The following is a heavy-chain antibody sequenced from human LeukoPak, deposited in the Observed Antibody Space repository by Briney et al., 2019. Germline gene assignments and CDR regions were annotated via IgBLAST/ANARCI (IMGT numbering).Heavy chain of an antibody. CDR2: ISYDGSNK. Sequence: GGSLRLSCAASGFTFSSYAMHWVRQAPGKGLEWVAVISYDGSNKYYADSVKGRFTISRDNSKNTLYLQMNSLRAEDTAVYYCARGAFYGLYYFDYWGQGTLVTVSS. D-gene: IGHD2/OR15-2a*01. CDR3: ARGAFYGLYYFDY. V-gene: IGHV3-30*04. J-gene: IGHJ4*02. CDR1: GFTFSSYA.